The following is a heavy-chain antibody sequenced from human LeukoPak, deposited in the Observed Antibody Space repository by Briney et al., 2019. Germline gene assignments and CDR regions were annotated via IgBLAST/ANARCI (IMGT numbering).Heavy chain of an antibody. CDR2: IGSTTRYI. Sequence: GGSLRLSCAASGFNFSDYAMSWVRQAPGKGLEWVSSIGSTTRYIYYADSVKGRFTISRDNAKNSLYLHMNSLRAEDTAVYYCARDWAVAGTFDYWGQGTLVTVSS. CDR3: ARDWAVAGTFDY. CDR1: GFNFSDYA. J-gene: IGHJ4*02. D-gene: IGHD6-19*01. V-gene: IGHV3-21*01.